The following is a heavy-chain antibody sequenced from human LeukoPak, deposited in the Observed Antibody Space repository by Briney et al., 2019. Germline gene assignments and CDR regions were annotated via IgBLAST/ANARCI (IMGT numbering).Heavy chain of an antibody. V-gene: IGHV4-34*01. CDR2: INHSGST. J-gene: IGHJ4*02. Sequence: ETLSLTCAVYGGSFSGYYWSWIRQPPGKGLEWIGEINHSGSTNYNPSLKSRVTISVDTSKNQFSLKLSSVTAADTAVYYCARAPAAAGIDYWGQGTLVTVSS. D-gene: IGHD6-13*01. CDR1: GGSFSGYY. CDR3: ARAPAAAGIDY.